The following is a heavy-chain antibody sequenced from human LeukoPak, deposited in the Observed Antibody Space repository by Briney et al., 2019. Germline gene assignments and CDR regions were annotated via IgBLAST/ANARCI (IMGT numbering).Heavy chain of an antibody. CDR3: ARYYYDSSGAFDI. V-gene: IGHV3-30-3*01. J-gene: IGHJ3*02. Sequence: GRSLRLSCAASGFTFSSYAMHWVRQAPGKGLEWVAVISYDGSNKYYADSVKGRFTISRDNSKNTLYLQMNSLRAEDTAVYYCARYYYDSSGAFDIWGQGTMVTVSS. CDR2: ISYDGSNK. CDR1: GFTFSSYA. D-gene: IGHD3-22*01.